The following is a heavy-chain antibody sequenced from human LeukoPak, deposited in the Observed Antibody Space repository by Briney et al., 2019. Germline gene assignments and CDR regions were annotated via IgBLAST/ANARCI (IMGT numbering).Heavy chain of an antibody. V-gene: IGHV4-34*01. D-gene: IGHD3-10*01. J-gene: IGHJ4*02. CDR2: INHSGST. Sequence: PSKTLSLTCAVYGGSFSGYYWSWIRQPPGKGLEWIGEINHSGSTNYDPSLKSRVTISVDTSKNQFSLKLSSVTAADTAVYYCARAAYYYGSGSYYQILKFDYWGQGTLVTVSS. CDR3: ARAAYYYGSGSYYQILKFDY. CDR1: GGSFSGYY.